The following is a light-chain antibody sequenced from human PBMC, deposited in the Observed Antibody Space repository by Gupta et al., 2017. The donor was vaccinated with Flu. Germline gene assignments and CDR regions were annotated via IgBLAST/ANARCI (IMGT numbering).Light chain of an antibody. CDR2: CAS. CDR3: QQYNNWGT. Sequence: PGERAPLSCRASQSVSSNLAWYQQKPGQAPRLLLYCASTRATGIPARLSGSGSGTEFTFTISSLQSEDFAVYSCQQYNNWGTFGQGTKVEIK. CDR1: QSVSSN. V-gene: IGKV3-15*01. J-gene: IGKJ1*01.